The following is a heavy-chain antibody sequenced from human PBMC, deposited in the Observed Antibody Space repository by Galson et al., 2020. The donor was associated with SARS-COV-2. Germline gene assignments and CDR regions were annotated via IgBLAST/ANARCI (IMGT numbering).Heavy chain of an antibody. D-gene: IGHD3-22*01. V-gene: IGHV1-18*04. CDR3: ARKYYYDSSGYHGLNDY. J-gene: IGHJ4*02. Sequence: ASVKVSCKASGYTFTSYGISWVRQAPGQGLEWMGWISAYNGNTNYAQKLQGRVTMTTDTSTSTAYMELRSLRSDDTAVYYCARKYYYDSSGYHGLNDYWGQGTLVTVSS. CDR2: ISAYNGNT. CDR1: GYTFTSYG.